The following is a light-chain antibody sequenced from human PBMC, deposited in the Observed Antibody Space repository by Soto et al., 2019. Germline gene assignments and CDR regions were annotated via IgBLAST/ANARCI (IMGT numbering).Light chain of an antibody. J-gene: IGKJ3*01. CDR2: GAS. CDR1: QSVASN. Sequence: IVMTQSPATLSVSPGERATLSCRASQSVASNLAWYQQRLGQAPRLLVYGASTRATGIPARFSGSGSGTEFTLTLRGAQSEDFAVYYCQQYNKWPVFTFGPGTRVDIK. V-gene: IGKV3-15*01. CDR3: QQYNKWPVFT.